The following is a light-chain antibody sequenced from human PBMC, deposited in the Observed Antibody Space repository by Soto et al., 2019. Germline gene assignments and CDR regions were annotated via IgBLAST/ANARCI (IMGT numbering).Light chain of an antibody. CDR3: QQYNDWPPWT. V-gene: IGKV3-15*01. Sequence: DIVMTQSPATLSVSPGERATLSCRASQSIRTNLAWYQQKPGQSPRLLIYGASTRATGIPARFSGSGSGTEFILTISSLQSEDFAVYFCQQYNDWPPWTFGQGTKVDI. J-gene: IGKJ1*01. CDR2: GAS. CDR1: QSIRTN.